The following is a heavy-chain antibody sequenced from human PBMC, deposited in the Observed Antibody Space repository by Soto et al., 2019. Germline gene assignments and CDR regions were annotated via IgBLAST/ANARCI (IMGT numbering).Heavy chain of an antibody. CDR3: ARSGDPVDYFYYYGMDV. CDR2: ISAYNGNT. V-gene: IGHV1-18*01. J-gene: IGHJ6*02. D-gene: IGHD4-17*01. Sequence: ASVKVSCKASGYTFTTYGISWVRQAPGQGLEWMGWISAYNGNTNYALEFQGKVTMTTDTSTSTAYMELRSLRSDDTAVYYCARSGDPVDYFYYYGMDVWGQGTTVTVSS. CDR1: GYTFTTYG.